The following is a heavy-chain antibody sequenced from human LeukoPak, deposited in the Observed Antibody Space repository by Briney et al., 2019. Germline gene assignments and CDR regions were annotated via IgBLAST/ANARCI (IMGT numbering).Heavy chain of an antibody. V-gene: IGHV1-2*06. CDR2: IDPNTGDT. J-gene: IGHJ4*02. Sequence: ASVKVSCKTSGYSFTGFGVTWVRQAPGQGLEWVGRIDPNTGDTIYAQNFQGRVTVTSATSISTAYMELSRLTSDDTAVYFCARLGLHGSGTYYFFDYWGQGTLVTVSS. D-gene: IGHD3-10*01. CDR3: ARLGLHGSGTYYFFDY. CDR1: GYSFTGFG.